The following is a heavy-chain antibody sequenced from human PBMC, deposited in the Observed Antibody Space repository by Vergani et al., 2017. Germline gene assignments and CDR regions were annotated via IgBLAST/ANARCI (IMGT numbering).Heavy chain of an antibody. CDR1: GYTFTSYG. J-gene: IGHJ4*02. V-gene: IGHV1-18*04. D-gene: IGHD4-17*01. CDR2: ISAYNGNT. CDR3: AGGLGGSDYLGLRYYFDY. Sequence: QVQLVQSGAEVKKPGASVKVSCKASGYTFTSYGISWVRQAPGQGLEWMGWISAYNGNTNYAQKLQGRVTMTTDTSTSTAYMELRSLRSDDTAVYYSAGGLGGSDYLGLRYYFDYWGQGTLVTVSS.